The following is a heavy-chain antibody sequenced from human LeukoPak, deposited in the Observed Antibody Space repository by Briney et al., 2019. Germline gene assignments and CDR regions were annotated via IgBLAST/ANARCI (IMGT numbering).Heavy chain of an antibody. CDR3: ARTPSHPYYYDSSGYYYDY. Sequence: SETLSLTCAVYGGSFSGYYWSWIRQPPGKGLEWIGEINHSGSTNYNPSLKSRVTMSVDTSKNQFSLKLSSVTAADTAVYYCARTPSHPYYYDSSGYYYDYWGQGTLVTVSS. CDR2: INHSGST. D-gene: IGHD3-22*01. CDR1: GGSFSGYY. V-gene: IGHV4-34*01. J-gene: IGHJ4*02.